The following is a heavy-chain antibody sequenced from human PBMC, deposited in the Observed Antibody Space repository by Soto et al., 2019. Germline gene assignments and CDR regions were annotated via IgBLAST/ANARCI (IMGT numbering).Heavy chain of an antibody. D-gene: IGHD2-15*01. CDR3: ARVGVVVAATVLGAFDI. J-gene: IGHJ3*02. Sequence: ASVKVSCKASGGTFSSYAISWVRQAPGQRLEWMGGIIASNGTTNYAQKFQGRVTITRDTSASTAYMELSSLRSEDTAVYYCARVGVVVAATVLGAFDIWGQGTMVTVSS. CDR2: IIASNGTT. V-gene: IGHV1-69*05. CDR1: GGTFSSYA.